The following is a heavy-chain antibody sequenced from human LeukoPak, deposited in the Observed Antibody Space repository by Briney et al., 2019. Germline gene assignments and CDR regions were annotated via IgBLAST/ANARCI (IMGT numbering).Heavy chain of an antibody. J-gene: IGHJ5*02. D-gene: IGHD3-10*01. Sequence: SSETLSLTCTVSGGSISSGGYYWSWIRQHPGKGLEWIGYIYCSGSTYYNPSLKSRVTISVDTSKNQFSLKLSSVTAPDTAVYYCARVDGHYYGSGSVVHFDPWGQGTLVTVSS. CDR3: ARVDGHYYGSGSVVHFDP. V-gene: IGHV4-31*03. CDR1: GGSISSGGYY. CDR2: IYCSGST.